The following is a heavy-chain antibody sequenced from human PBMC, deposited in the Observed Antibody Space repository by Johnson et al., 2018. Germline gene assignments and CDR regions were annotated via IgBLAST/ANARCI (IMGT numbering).Heavy chain of an antibody. Sequence: VQSGGSLRLXCAAXGFXFSSYDMHRVRQATGKGLEWVSAIGTAGDTYYPGSVKGRFTISRENAKNSLYLQMNSLRAGDTAVYYCARAGDSSGWRAFDIWGQGTMVTVSS. J-gene: IGHJ3*02. CDR2: IGTAGDT. V-gene: IGHV3-13*01. CDR1: GFXFSSYD. D-gene: IGHD6-19*01. CDR3: ARAGDSSGWRAFDI.